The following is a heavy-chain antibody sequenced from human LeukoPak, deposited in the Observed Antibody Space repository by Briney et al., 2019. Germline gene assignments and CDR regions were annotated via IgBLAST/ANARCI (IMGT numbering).Heavy chain of an antibody. D-gene: IGHD1-26*01. CDR3: ARLHSGRYYGDAFDV. J-gene: IGHJ3*01. V-gene: IGHV3-7*03. Sequence: PGGSLRLSCAASGFTFSSYAMHWVRRAPGKGLEWVANTKEDASEKYYVDSVRGRFTTSRDNAKNSLYLQMSSLRAEDTAVYYCARLHSGRYYGDAFDVWGQGTVVTVSS. CDR1: GFTFSSYA. CDR2: TKEDASEK.